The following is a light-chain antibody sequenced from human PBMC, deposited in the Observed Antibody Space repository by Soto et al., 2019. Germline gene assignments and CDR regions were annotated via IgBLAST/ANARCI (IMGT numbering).Light chain of an antibody. V-gene: IGKV3-20*01. CDR1: QSVSGTY. Sequence: EIVLTQFPGTLSLSPGARATLSCRASQSVSGTYLAWYQQRPGQAPRLLIYGASSRAPGIPDRFSGSGSGTDYTLTISRLEPEDFAVYYCHHYGSAPWTFVQGTKVDIK. CDR3: HHYGSAPWT. CDR2: GAS. J-gene: IGKJ1*01.